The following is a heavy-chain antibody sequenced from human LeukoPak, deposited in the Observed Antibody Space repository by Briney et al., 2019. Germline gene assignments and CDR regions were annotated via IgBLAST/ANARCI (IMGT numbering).Heavy chain of an antibody. CDR2: ISGSGGST. V-gene: IGHV3-23*01. CDR1: GFTFSSYA. CDR3: AKDAAAGTLNYYYYGMDV. D-gene: IGHD6-13*01. J-gene: IGHJ6*02. Sequence: PGGSLRLSCAASGFTFSSYAMSWVRQAPGKGLEWVSAISGSGGSTYYADSVKGRFTISRDNSKNTLYLQMNSLRAEDTAVYYCAKDAAAGTLNYYYYGMDVWGQGTTVTVSS.